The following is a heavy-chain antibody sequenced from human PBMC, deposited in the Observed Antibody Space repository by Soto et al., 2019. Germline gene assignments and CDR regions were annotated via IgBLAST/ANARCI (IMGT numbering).Heavy chain of an antibody. J-gene: IGHJ6*02. CDR3: AREGVATKRPWYYYGMDV. V-gene: IGHV1-69*13. D-gene: IGHD5-12*01. CDR1: GGTFGSYA. CDR2: IIPIFGTA. Sequence: SVKVSCKASGGTFGSYAISWVRQTPGQGLEWMGGIIPIFGTANYAQKFQGRVTITADESTSTAYMELSSLRSEDTAVYYCAREGVATKRPWYYYGMDVWGQGTTVTVSS.